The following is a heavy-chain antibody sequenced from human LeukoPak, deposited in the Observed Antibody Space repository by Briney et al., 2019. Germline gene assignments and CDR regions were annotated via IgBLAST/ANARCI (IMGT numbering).Heavy chain of an antibody. CDR2: IYYTGST. CDR1: ADSISSNY. D-gene: IGHD4-17*01. J-gene: IGHJ4*02. Sequence: SETLSLTCSVSADSISSNYWSWIRQPPGKGLEWIGYIYYTGSTKYSPSLKSRGTISVDTSKKQFSLKVNVVTAADKAVYYCARDLLRCFDYWGQGPLVTVSS. CDR3: ARDLLRCFDY. V-gene: IGHV4-59*01.